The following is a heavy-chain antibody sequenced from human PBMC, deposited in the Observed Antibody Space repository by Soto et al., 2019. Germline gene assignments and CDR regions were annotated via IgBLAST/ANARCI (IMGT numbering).Heavy chain of an antibody. D-gene: IGHD6-13*01. CDR3: ARDQGYLDY. J-gene: IGHJ4*02. V-gene: IGHV3-7*01. CDR2: ISRAGSEK. CDR1: RFTFSKYW. Sequence: EVQLVESGGGLVQPGGSLRLSCAASRFTFSKYWMSWVRQAPGKGPEWVAHISRAGSEKFYVGSVKGRFTISRDNAVNSLVLQTNSLRAEDRAVYYCARDQGYLDYWGQGAPVTVSS.